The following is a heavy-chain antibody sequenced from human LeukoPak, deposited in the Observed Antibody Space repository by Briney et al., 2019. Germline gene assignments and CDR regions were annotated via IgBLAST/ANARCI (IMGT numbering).Heavy chain of an antibody. CDR1: GGSLSSGLYY. D-gene: IGHD4-11*01. CDR2: VSASGTT. CDR3: ARLQYFDMDV. J-gene: IGHJ6*03. V-gene: IGHV4-61*02. Sequence: SETLSLTCTVSGGSLSSGLYYWTWIRQPAGKGLEWVGRVSASGTTDYNPSLKSRVIISVDTSKNQFSLRLSSVTAADTAVYYCARLQYFDMDVWGKGTTVTVSS.